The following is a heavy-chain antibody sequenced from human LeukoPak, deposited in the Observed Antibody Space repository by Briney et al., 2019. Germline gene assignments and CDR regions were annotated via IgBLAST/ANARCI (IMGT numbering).Heavy chain of an antibody. D-gene: IGHD2-15*01. V-gene: IGHV3-53*01. Sequence: GGSLRLSCAASGFTVSSNYMSWVRQAPGKGLEWVSVIYSGGSTYYADSVQGRFTISRDNSKSTLCLQMNSLRAEDTAVYYCAKQLGYCSDGSCYFPYWGQGTLVTVSS. CDR3: AKQLGYCSDGSCYFPY. J-gene: IGHJ4*02. CDR1: GFTVSSNY. CDR2: IYSGGST.